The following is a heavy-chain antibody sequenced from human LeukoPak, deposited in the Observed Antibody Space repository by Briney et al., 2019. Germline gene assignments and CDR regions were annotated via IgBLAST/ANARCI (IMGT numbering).Heavy chain of an antibody. CDR3: SRSPPGWDYYNSGQYYFDT. Sequence: SETLSLTCTVSGGSISGYYWSWIRQSPGKRLEWIAYISFTGNTNYNPSLKSRVTISLDTSKTHFSLTLSSLTAADTAVYYRSRSPPGWDYYNSGQYYFDTWGRGALVTVSS. CDR2: ISFTGNT. D-gene: IGHD3-22*01. V-gene: IGHV4-59*08. J-gene: IGHJ4*02. CDR1: GGSISGYY.